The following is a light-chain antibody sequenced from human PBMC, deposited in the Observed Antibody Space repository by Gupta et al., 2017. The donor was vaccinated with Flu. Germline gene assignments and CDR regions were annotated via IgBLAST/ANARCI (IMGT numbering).Light chain of an antibody. CDR1: EGLGSN. CDR3: QHKNSLRQI. V-gene: IGKV6-21*01. Sequence: ETVLTQSPEFQAVTPKETVTITCRASEGLGSNLHWFQQKPQQSPRLLIKYGSQDVTGVPSRFSGSGSGTDYTLTIKGREPEDAATYYCQHKNSLRQIFGQGTKMEI. J-gene: IGKJ2*01. CDR2: YGS.